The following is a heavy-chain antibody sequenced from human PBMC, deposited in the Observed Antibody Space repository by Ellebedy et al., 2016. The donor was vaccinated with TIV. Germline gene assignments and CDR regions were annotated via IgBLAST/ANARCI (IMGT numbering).Heavy chain of an antibody. J-gene: IGHJ3*02. CDR1: GYTFRSHI. CDR2: IITMFDIR. D-gene: IGHD2-15*01. V-gene: IGHV1-69*02. CDR3: ARNSDIIVVPSAYASSYDI. Sequence: ASVKVSCKASGYTFRSHIISWVRQAPGQGLEWLGRIITMFDIRDYAQELQGRVTITADKSTSTAYMELSSLRSEDTAVYFCARNSDIIVVPSAYASSYDIWGQGTMVSVAS.